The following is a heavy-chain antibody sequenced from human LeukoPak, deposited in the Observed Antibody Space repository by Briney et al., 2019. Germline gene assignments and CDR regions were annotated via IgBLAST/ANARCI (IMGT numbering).Heavy chain of an antibody. D-gene: IGHD3-3*01. CDR2: ISNDGSST. V-gene: IGHV3-74*01. CDR1: GFTFSSYW. J-gene: IGHJ4*02. CDR3: ARVFWSGYSYYFDY. Sequence: GGSLRLSCAASGFTFSSYWMHWVRQAPGKGLVWVSRISNDGSSTTYADSVKGRFTISRDNAKNTLYLQINSLRAEDTAVYYCARVFWSGYSYYFDYWGQGTLVTVSS.